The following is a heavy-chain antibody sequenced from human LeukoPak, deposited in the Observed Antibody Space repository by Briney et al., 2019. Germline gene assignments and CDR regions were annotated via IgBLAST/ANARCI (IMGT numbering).Heavy chain of an antibody. J-gene: IGHJ4*02. Sequence: ASVKVSCKASGFTFSGYYMHWVRQAPGQGLEWMAWISPNSGGTNYVQKFQGKVTVTRDTSISTDYMEISGLTSDDTALYYCAREPSGSGGYDYWGQGTLVTVSS. V-gene: IGHV1-2*02. CDR1: GFTFSGYY. CDR3: AREPSGSGGYDY. D-gene: IGHD3-10*01. CDR2: ISPNSGGT.